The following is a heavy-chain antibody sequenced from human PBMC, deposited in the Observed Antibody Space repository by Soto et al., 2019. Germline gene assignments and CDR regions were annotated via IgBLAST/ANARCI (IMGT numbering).Heavy chain of an antibody. Sequence: EVQLLESGGGLVQPGGSLRLSCAASGFTFSSYAMSWVRQAPGKGLEWVSAISGSGGSTYYADSVKGRFTISRDNSKNTLYLQMNSLRAEYTAVYYCAKDVGVVAVAGTDAFDIWGQGTMVTVSS. D-gene: IGHD6-19*01. J-gene: IGHJ3*02. CDR1: GFTFSSYA. CDR3: AKDVGVVAVAGTDAFDI. V-gene: IGHV3-23*01. CDR2: ISGSGGST.